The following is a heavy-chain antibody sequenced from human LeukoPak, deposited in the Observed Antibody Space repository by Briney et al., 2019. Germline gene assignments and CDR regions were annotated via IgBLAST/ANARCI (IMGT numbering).Heavy chain of an antibody. V-gene: IGHV3-23*01. CDR1: GFTFSSYA. J-gene: IGHJ3*02. Sequence: GGSLSLSCAASGFTFSSYAMSWVRQAPGKGLEWVSAISGSGGSTYYADSVKGRFTIYRDNSTNTLYLQMNSVRAEDTGVYYWASALYYDYVWGSYRDAFDIWGQGTMVTVSS. CDR2: ISGSGGST. CDR3: ASALYYDYVWGSYRDAFDI. D-gene: IGHD3-16*02.